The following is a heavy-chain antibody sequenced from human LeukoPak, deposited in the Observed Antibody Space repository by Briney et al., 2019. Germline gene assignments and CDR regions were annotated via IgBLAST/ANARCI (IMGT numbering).Heavy chain of an antibody. CDR3: ARDGCGGDCYPPTGYLDWFDP. D-gene: IGHD2-21*02. Sequence: KSGGSLRLSCAASGFTFSNAWMSWVRQAPGKGLEWVSYISSSGSTIYYADSVKGRFTISRDNAKNSLYLQMNSLRAEDTAVYYCARDGCGGDCYPPTGYLDWFDPWGQGTLVTVSS. V-gene: IGHV3-11*04. J-gene: IGHJ5*02. CDR1: GFTFSNAW. CDR2: ISSSGSTI.